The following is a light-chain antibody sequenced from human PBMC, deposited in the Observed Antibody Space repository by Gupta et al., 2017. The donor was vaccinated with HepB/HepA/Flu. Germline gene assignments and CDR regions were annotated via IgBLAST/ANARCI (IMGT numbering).Light chain of an antibody. J-gene: IGLJ2*01. CDR2: DVD. CDR3: CAYVILYSLA. CDR1: SNDVGGSNY. V-gene: IGLV2-11*01. Sequence: QSTLTQPPSESGPPRQSVTISCTGTSNDVGGSNYLLCYQQPPGKAPRLLIYDVDKRPSGVPERFVGSQSGNTASLTISGLQTAEEADYYCCAYVILYSLAFGGGTKVTVL.